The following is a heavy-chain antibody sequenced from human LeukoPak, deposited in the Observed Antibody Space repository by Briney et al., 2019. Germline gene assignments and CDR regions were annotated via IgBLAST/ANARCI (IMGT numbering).Heavy chain of an antibody. CDR3: AEDQSSGWYNNNAFDI. J-gene: IGHJ3*02. D-gene: IGHD6-19*01. CDR1: GFTSSSYA. V-gene: IGHV3-23*01. CDR2: ISGSGGSK. Sequence: GGSLRLSCAASGFTSSSYAMSWVRQAPGKGLEWVSAISGSGGSKYYADSVKGRFTISRDNSKNTLYLQMNSLRAEDTAVYYCAEDQSSGWYNNNAFDIWSQGRTATVSS.